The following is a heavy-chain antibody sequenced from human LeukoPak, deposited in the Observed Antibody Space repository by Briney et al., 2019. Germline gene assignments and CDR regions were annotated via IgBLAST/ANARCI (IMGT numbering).Heavy chain of an antibody. J-gene: IGHJ3*02. Sequence: GGSLRLSCAASGFSFSSYAMSWVRQAAGKGLEWVSAISGSGTNTYYADSVRGRFTISRDNSKNTVYLQMNNLRAEDTAVYYCAKDREGRSRGGTGAFDIWGQGTMVTVSS. CDR1: GFSFSSYA. D-gene: IGHD1-14*01. CDR2: ISGSGTNT. V-gene: IGHV3-23*01. CDR3: AKDREGRSRGGTGAFDI.